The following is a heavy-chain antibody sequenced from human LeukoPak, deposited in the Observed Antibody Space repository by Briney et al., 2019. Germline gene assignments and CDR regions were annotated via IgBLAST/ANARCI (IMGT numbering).Heavy chain of an antibody. J-gene: IGHJ4*02. CDR1: GFTFNSHA. CDR2: ISNDGANK. Sequence: GGSLRLSCAASGFTFNSHAMHWVRQAPGKGLEWVALISNDGANKYYADSVKGRFTISRDNSKNTLYLQMNNLRVDDSAVLYCARGPYSRGWYPTDFWGQGTLVTVSS. CDR3: ARGPYSRGWYPTDF. V-gene: IGHV3-30-3*01. D-gene: IGHD6-13*01.